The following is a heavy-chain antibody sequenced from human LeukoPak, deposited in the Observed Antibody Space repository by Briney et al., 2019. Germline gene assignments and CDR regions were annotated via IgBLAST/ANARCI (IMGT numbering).Heavy chain of an antibody. CDR2: ISHSGST. D-gene: IGHD2-2*03. J-gene: IGHJ4*02. CDR1: GGSFSGYY. Sequence: SETLSLTCAVYGGSFSGYYWSWIRQPPGKGLEWIGEISHSGSTNYNPSLKSRVTISVDTSKNQFSLKLSSVTAADTAVYYCARVRPPRPGYCSSTSCRTNHFDYWGQGTLVTVSS. CDR3: ARVRPPRPGYCSSTSCRTNHFDY. V-gene: IGHV4-34*01.